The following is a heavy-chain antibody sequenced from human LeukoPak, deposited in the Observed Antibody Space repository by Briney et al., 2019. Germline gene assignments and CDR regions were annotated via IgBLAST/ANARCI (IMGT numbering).Heavy chain of an antibody. J-gene: IGHJ4*02. V-gene: IGHV3-23*01. CDR3: AKAPVTSCRGAYCYPFDS. D-gene: IGHD2-21*01. CDR1: GFTLSTYA. CDR2: TSSSDAGT. Sequence: GALRLSCAASGFTLSTYAMSWVRQTPGKGLEWVAATSSSDAGTYHADSVRGRFTISRDNSKNTLYLQMNSLRAEDAAVYFCAKAPVTSCRGAYCYPFDSWGQGTLVTVSS.